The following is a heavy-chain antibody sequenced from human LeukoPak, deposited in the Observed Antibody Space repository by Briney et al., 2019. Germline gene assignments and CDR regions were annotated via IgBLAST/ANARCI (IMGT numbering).Heavy chain of an antibody. J-gene: IGHJ4*02. D-gene: IGHD3-22*01. CDR3: ARDQYYYDSSGYYLFDY. CDR1: GGSISNYY. Sequence: PSETLSLTCTVSGGSISNYYWSWVRQPAGKGLEWIGRIYSSGSTYYNPSLKSRVTMSVDTSKNQFSLKLSSVTAADTAVYYCARDQYYYDSSGYYLFDYWGQGTLVTVSS. CDR2: IYSSGST. V-gene: IGHV4-4*07.